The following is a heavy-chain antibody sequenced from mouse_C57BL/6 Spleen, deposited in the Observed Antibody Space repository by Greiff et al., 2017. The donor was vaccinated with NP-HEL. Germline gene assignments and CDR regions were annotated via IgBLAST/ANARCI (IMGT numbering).Heavy chain of an antibody. CDR1: GFSLTSYG. Sequence: VKLVESGPGLVQPSQSLSITCTVSGFSLTSYGVHWVRQSPGKGLEWLGLIWRGGSTDYNAAFMSRLSITKDNSKSQVFFKMNSLQADDTAIYYCAKNTEAGSSSLDYWGQGTTLTVSS. D-gene: IGHD1-1*01. J-gene: IGHJ2*01. CDR3: AKNTEAGSSSLDY. V-gene: IGHV2-5*01. CDR2: IWRGGST.